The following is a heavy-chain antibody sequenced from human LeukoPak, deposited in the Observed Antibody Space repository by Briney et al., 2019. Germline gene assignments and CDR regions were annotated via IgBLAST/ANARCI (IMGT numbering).Heavy chain of an antibody. CDR2: ISSSGDTI. V-gene: IGHV3-11*04. D-gene: IGHD1-14*01. J-gene: IGHJ6*03. Sequence: GGSLRLSCAASGFTFSDYYMSWIRQAPGKGLEWISYISSSGDTIFYADSVKGRFTISRDNAKNSLYLQMNSLRADDTAVYYCARGPEFVNYYYYYYMDVWGKGTTVTISS. CDR1: GFTFSDYY. CDR3: ARGPEFVNYYYYYYMDV.